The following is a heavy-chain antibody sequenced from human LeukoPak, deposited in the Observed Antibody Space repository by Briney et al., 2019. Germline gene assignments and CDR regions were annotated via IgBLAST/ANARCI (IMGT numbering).Heavy chain of an antibody. V-gene: IGHV3-66*02. CDR2: IYSGGTT. J-gene: IGHJ4*02. D-gene: IGHD3-22*01. CDR3: VRHYDSSGYHTIHY. Sequence: GGSLRLSCAASGFTVSNNYMSWVRQAPGKGLEWVSVIYSGGTTYYADSVKGRFTISRGNSKNTLLLQMNSLRAEDTALYYCVRHYDSSGYHTIHYWGQGTLVTVSS. CDR1: GFTVSNNY.